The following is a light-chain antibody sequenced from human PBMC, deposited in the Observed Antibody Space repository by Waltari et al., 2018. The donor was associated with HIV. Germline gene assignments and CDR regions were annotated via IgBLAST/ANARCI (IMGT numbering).Light chain of an antibody. Sequence: SYVLTQSHSVSVAPGQTARITCGGNNIGRKSVHWYQLRPGQAPVMVLYDNKDRPSGIPERFSGSNSGNTATLTITWVEAGDEADYFCQVWDSSSEHWVFGGGTKLTVL. J-gene: IGLJ3*02. CDR3: QVWDSSSEHWV. CDR1: NIGRKS. CDR2: DNK. V-gene: IGLV3-21*02.